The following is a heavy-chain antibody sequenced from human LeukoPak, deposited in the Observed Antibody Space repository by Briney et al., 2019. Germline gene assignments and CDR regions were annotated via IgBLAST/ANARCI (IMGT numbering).Heavy chain of an antibody. CDR1: GFTFSSYS. D-gene: IGHD6-6*01. Sequence: PGGSLRLSCAASGFTFSSYSMNWVRQAPGKGLEWVSSISSSSSYIYYADSVKGRFTISRDNAKNSLYLQMNSLRAEDTAVYYCARVSSVWQLVARGAIDYWGQGTLVTVSS. CDR2: ISSSSSYI. J-gene: IGHJ4*02. CDR3: ARVSSVWQLVARGAIDY. V-gene: IGHV3-21*01.